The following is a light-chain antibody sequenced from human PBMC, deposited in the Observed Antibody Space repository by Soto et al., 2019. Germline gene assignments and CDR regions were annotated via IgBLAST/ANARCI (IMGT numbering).Light chain of an antibody. CDR3: QQYNSYFPLT. J-gene: IGKJ4*01. V-gene: IGKV1-5*03. Sequence: DIQMTQSPSTLSASVGDRVTITCRATQSISSWLAWYQQKPGKAPKLLIYTASSLESGVPSRFSGSGSGTEFTLTISSLQPEDFAIYYCQQYNSYFPLTFGGGTKVEIK. CDR2: TAS. CDR1: QSISSW.